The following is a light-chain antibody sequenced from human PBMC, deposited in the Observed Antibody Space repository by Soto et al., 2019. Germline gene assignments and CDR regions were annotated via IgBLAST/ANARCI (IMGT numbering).Light chain of an antibody. CDR2: TNN. CDR3: AAWDDSLNGYV. J-gene: IGLJ1*01. Sequence: QAVVTQPPSASGTPRQRVTISCSGSSSNIGSNTVNWYQQLPGTAPKVLIYTNNQRPSGVPDRFSGSKSGTSASLAISGLQSGDEADYYCAAWDDSLNGYVFGTGTKLTVL. V-gene: IGLV1-44*01. CDR1: SSNIGSNT.